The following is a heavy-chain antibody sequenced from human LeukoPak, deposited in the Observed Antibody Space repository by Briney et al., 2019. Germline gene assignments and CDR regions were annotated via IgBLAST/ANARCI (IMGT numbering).Heavy chain of an antibody. CDR3: AKAQIRTYYYDSSGSNFFDY. D-gene: IGHD3-22*01. V-gene: IGHV3-23*01. Sequence: GGSLRLSCAASGFTFASYAMNWVRQAPGKGLEWVSAISGTGGDIHYADSVKGRFTISRDNSKNTLYLQMNSLRAEDTAVYYCAKAQIRTYYYDSSGSNFFDYWGQGTLVTVSS. CDR2: ISGTGGDI. J-gene: IGHJ4*02. CDR1: GFTFASYA.